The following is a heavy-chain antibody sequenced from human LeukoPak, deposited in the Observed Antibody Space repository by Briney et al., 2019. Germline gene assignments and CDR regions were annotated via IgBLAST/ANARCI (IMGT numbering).Heavy chain of an antibody. D-gene: IGHD2-2*01. CDR2: INHSGST. J-gene: IGHJ6*02. CDR1: GGSFSGYY. V-gene: IGHV4-34*01. Sequence: NPSETLSLTCAVYGGSFSGYYWSWIRQPPGKGLEWIGEINHSGSTNYNPSLKSRVTISVDTSKNQFSLKLSSVTAADTAVYYCARLPPDARYQRQHYYCYGMDVWGQGTTVTVSS. CDR3: ARLPPDARYQRQHYYCYGMDV.